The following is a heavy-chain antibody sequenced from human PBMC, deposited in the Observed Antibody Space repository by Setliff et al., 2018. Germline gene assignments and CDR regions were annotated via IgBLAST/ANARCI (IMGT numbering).Heavy chain of an antibody. V-gene: IGHV4-38-2*02. CDR1: GFSISSGYY. J-gene: IGHJ5*02. Sequence: SETLSLTCAVSGFSISSGYYWGWIRQPPGKGLEWIVNIHHSGKAYYNPSLKSRVTISVDKSKNQFSLSLRSVTAADTAVYYCATDGPVLNGDYISWGQGTLVTVSS. CDR2: IHHSGKA. CDR3: ATDGPVLNGDYIS. D-gene: IGHD3-10*01.